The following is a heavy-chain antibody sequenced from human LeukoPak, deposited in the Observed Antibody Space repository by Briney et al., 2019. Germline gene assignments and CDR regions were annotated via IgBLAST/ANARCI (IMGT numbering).Heavy chain of an antibody. V-gene: IGHV3-23*01. Sequence: PGGSLRLSCAASGFTFNNYAMSWVRQAPGKGLEWVSAISGSGGATYYADSVKGRFTISRDNSKNTLFLHMNSLGVEDTAVYYCAKAPAAATKYYYGMDVWGQGTTVTVSS. CDR3: AKAPAAATKYYYGMDV. J-gene: IGHJ6*02. CDR2: ISGSGGAT. D-gene: IGHD6-13*01. CDR1: GFTFNNYA.